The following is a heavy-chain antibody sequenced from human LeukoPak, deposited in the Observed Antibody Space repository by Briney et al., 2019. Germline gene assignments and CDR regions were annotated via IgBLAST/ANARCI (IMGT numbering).Heavy chain of an antibody. CDR1: GFSFSSYA. J-gene: IGHJ6*04. CDR2: ISSGGVSS. Sequence: PGGSLRLSCAASGFSFSSYAMNWVRQAPGRGLEWVSAISSGGVSSYYADSVKGRFPISRDNSKNTLYLQMDSLRADDSSIYYCANLPGKGMPNVLDVWGKGTTVTVSS. V-gene: IGHV3-23*01. D-gene: IGHD2-8*01. CDR3: ANLPGKGMPNVLDV.